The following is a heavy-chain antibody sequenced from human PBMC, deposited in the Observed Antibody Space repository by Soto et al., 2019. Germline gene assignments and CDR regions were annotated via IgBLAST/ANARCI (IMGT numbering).Heavy chain of an antibody. Sequence: QVQLQESGPGLVKPSQTLSLTCTVSGGSISSGGYYWSWIRQHPGKGLEYIGYIYDSGSTYYNPSRKSRVTISVDTARNQFSLKLNSVTAADTAVYYCARAGGYCSSTSCHEGYWFDPWGQGTLVTVSS. V-gene: IGHV4-31*03. J-gene: IGHJ5*02. CDR2: IYDSGST. D-gene: IGHD2-2*01. CDR3: ARAGGYCSSTSCHEGYWFDP. CDR1: GGSISSGGYY.